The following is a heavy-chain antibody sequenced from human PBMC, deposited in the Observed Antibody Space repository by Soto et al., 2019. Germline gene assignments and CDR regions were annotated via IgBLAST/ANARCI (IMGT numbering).Heavy chain of an antibody. CDR2: IYHSGST. D-gene: IGHD5-12*01. CDR1: GGSISSGDYY. CDR3: ARSATIGVYYYYGMDV. Sequence: PSETLSLTCTVSGGSISSGDYYWSWIRQPPGKGLEWIGYIYHSGSTYYNPSLKSRVTISVDTSKNQFSLKLSSVTAADTAVYYCARSATIGVYYYYGMDVWGQGTTVTVSS. V-gene: IGHV4-30-4*01. J-gene: IGHJ6*02.